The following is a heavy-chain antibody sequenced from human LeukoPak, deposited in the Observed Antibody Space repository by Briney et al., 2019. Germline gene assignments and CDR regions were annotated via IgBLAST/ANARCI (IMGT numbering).Heavy chain of an antibody. D-gene: IGHD2-2*01. CDR3: ARANALYCSSTSCLFDY. Sequence: ASVKVSCKASGYTFSSYVMHWVRQAPGQRLEWMGWINPNSGGTYYAQNFHDRITLTRDTSISTAYMELSRLRSDDTAIYYCARANALYCSSTSCLFDYWGQGTLVTVSS. CDR2: INPNSGGT. V-gene: IGHV1-2*02. J-gene: IGHJ4*02. CDR1: GYTFSSYV.